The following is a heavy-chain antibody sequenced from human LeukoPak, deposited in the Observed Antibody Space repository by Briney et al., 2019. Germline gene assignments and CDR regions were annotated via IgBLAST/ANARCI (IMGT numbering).Heavy chain of an antibody. CDR1: GGSFSGYY. V-gene: IGHV4-34*01. CDR2: INHSGST. CDR3: ARGMKGAAAFDY. Sequence: PSETLSLTCAVYGGSFSGYYWSWIRQPPGKGLEWIGEINHSGSTNYNPSLKSRVTISVDTSKNQFSLKLSSVTAADTAVYYCARGMKGAAAFDYWGQGTLVTVSS. J-gene: IGHJ4*02. D-gene: IGHD2-2*01.